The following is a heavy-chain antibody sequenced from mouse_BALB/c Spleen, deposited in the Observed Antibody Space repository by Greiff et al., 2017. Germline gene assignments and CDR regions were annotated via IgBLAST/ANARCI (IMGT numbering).Heavy chain of an antibody. CDR3: ARYYGSRGFAY. V-gene: IGHV1-14*01. J-gene: IGHJ3*01. D-gene: IGHD1-1*01. CDR1: GYTFTSYV. Sequence: VQLQQSGPELVTPGASVKMSCKASGYTFTSYVMHWVKQTPGQGLAWIGYINPYNDGTKYTEKFKGKATLTSDKSSSTAYIELSSLTSEDSAVYECARYYGSRGFAYWGQGRLVTVSA. CDR2: INPYNDGT.